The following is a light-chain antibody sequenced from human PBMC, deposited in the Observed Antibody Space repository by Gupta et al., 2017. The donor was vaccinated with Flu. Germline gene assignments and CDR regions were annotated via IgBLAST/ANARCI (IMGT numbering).Light chain of an antibody. CDR2: DAS. J-gene: IGKJ2*01. CDR3: QQRSNSPPYT. CDR1: QSVRHY. Sequence: TLSLSPGERATRACRASQSVRHYVAWYQQKPGQAPRLLIYDASTRATGIPARFSGSGFGTDLTLTISSRESEDFEVYYCQQRSNSPPYTFGQGTKVQIK. V-gene: IGKV3-11*01.